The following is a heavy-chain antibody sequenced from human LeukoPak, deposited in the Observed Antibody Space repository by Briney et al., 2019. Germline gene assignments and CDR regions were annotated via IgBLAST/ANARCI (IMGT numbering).Heavy chain of an antibody. CDR1: GYTFTSYG. V-gene: IGHV1-18*01. CDR2: ISAYNGNT. CDR3: ARESCSSTSCYGMDV. J-gene: IGHJ6*02. Sequence: ASVKVSCKASGYTFTSYGISWVRQAPGQGLEWMGWISAYNGNTNYAQKLQGRVTMTTDTSPSTAYMELRSLRSDDTAVYYCARESCSSTSCYGMDVWGQGTTVTVSS. D-gene: IGHD2-2*01.